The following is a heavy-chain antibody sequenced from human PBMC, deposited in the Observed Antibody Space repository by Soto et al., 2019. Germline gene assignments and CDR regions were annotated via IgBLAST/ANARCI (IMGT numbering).Heavy chain of an antibody. CDR1: GFTFTSYA. D-gene: IGHD3-16*01. CDR3: AVFMILDAFDI. CDR2: ISGGGDRG. J-gene: IGHJ3*02. V-gene: IGHV3-23*01. Sequence: GGSLRLSCEASGFTFTSYAMSWVRQSPDKGLEWVSGISGGGDRGHYADSVTGRFTISRDNLKKTVYLQMDGLRAEDTAVYYCAVFMILDAFDIWGQGTMVTVSS.